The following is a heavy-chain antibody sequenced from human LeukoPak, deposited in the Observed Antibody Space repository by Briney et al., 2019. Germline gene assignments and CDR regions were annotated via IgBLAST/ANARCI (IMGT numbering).Heavy chain of an antibody. J-gene: IGHJ4*02. CDR2: IKNDGSST. CDR1: GFTFSRYW. Sequence: PGGSLRLSCAASGFTFSRYWMHWVRQAPGKGLVWVSRIKNDGSSTSYADSVKGRFTISRDSAKNTLYLQMNSLRAEDTAVYHCARAYDFWSGSGYFDYWGQGTLVTVSS. V-gene: IGHV3-74*01. CDR3: ARAYDFWSGSGYFDY. D-gene: IGHD3-3*01.